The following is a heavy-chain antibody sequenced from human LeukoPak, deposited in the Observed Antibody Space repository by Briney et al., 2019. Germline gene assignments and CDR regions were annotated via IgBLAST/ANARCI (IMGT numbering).Heavy chain of an antibody. CDR1: GFTFSSYS. CDR2: ISSSSSYI. Sequence: PGGSLRLSCAASGFTFSSYSMNWVRQAPGKGLEWVSSISSSSSYIYYADSVKGRFTISRDNAKNSLYLQMNSLRAEDSAVYYCARAPLGYCSGGSCYDLDYWGQGTLVTVSS. D-gene: IGHD2-15*01. J-gene: IGHJ4*02. CDR3: ARAPLGYCSGGSCYDLDY. V-gene: IGHV3-21*01.